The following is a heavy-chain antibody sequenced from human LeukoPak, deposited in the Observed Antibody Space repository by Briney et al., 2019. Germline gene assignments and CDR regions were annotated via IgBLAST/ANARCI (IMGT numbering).Heavy chain of an antibody. D-gene: IGHD3-16*01. J-gene: IGHJ4*02. V-gene: IGHV3-30*02. CDR3: AGRSGSLDY. CDR2: IRLDGSNK. CDR1: GFTFSSYA. Sequence: GGSLRLSCAASGFTFSSYAMHWVRQAPGKGLEWVAFIRLDGSNKYYADSVRGRFTISRDNSKNTLYLQMNSLKTEDTAVYYCAGRSGSLDYWGQGTLVTVSS.